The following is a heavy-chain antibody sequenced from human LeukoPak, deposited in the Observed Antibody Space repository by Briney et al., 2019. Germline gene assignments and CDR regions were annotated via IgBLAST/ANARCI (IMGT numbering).Heavy chain of an antibody. Sequence: GGSLRLSCAASGLTFSSHWMHWVRQAPGKGLVWVSRITNDGSSTTYADSVKGRFTISRDNSKNTLYLQMNSLRAEDTAVYYCARGRYSSSWVDYWGQGTLVAVSS. D-gene: IGHD6-13*01. V-gene: IGHV3-74*01. CDR2: ITNDGSST. J-gene: IGHJ4*02. CDR1: GLTFSSHW. CDR3: ARGRYSSSWVDY.